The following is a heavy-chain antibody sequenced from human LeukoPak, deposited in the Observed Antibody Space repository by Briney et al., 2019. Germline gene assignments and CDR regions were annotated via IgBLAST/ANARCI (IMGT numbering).Heavy chain of an antibody. CDR2: IYSGGST. V-gene: IGHV3-66*01. CDR3: ARVRDGYNDY. D-gene: IGHD5-24*01. Sequence: AGGSLRLSCAASGFTVSSNYMSWVRQAQGKGLEWVSVIYSGGSTYYADSVKGRFTISRDNSKNTLYLQMNSLRAEDTAVYYCARVRDGYNDYWGQGTLVTVSS. CDR1: GFTVSSNY. J-gene: IGHJ4*02.